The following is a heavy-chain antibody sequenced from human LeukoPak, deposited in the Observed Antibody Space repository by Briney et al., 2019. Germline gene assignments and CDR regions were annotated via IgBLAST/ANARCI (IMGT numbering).Heavy chain of an antibody. Sequence: GASVKVSCKASGYTFTDYSLHWVRQAPGQGLQWMGWINPNSGDTSYAQEFQGRVTMTRDTSISTAYMELSRLRSDDTAVYYCARVKRSTSPFDYWGQGTLVTVSS. CDR3: ARVKRSTSPFDY. CDR2: INPNSGDT. V-gene: IGHV1-2*02. CDR1: GYTFTDYS. J-gene: IGHJ4*02. D-gene: IGHD2-2*01.